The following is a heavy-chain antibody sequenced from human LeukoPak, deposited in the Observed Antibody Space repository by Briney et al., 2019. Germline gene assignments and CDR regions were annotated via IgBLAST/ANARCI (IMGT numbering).Heavy chain of an antibody. CDR1: GFNLSSYS. D-gene: IGHD4-23*01. CDR3: ARRPDYGGTPTFDN. Sequence: GGSLRLSCAASGFNLSSYSMTWVRQAPGMGLEWVSSISSSSAYIYSADSVKGRFIISRDNSKNSVYLQMNSLRAEDTAVYFCARRPDYGGTPTFDNWGQGSLVTVSS. J-gene: IGHJ4*02. CDR2: ISSSSAYI. V-gene: IGHV3-21*01.